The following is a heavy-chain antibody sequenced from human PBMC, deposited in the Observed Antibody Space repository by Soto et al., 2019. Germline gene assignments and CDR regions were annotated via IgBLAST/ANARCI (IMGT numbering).Heavy chain of an antibody. V-gene: IGHV3-53*01. CDR1: GFTVSSNY. J-gene: IGHJ4*01. D-gene: IGHD3-22*01. CDR2: IYSGGST. Sequence: PGGSLRLSCAASGFTVSSNYMSWVRQAPGKGLEWVSVIYSGGSTYYADSVKGRFTISRDNSKNTLYLQMNSLRAEDTAVYYCARWYYYDSSGYLYYFDYWGHGALVTVSS. CDR3: ARWYYYDSSGYLYYFDY.